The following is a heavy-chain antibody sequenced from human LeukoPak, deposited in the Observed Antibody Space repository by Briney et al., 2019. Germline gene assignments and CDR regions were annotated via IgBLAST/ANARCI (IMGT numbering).Heavy chain of an antibody. CDR3: ARDTGSYDLSFYFDY. CDR1: GDSISSYY. D-gene: IGHD1-26*01. J-gene: IGHJ4*02. Sequence: SETLSLTCTASGDSISSYYWNWIRQPAGKGLEWIGRIYTSRITNYNPSLKSRVTMSVDTSKNQFSLKLTSVTAADTAVYYCARDTGSYDLSFYFDYWGQGTLVTVSS. V-gene: IGHV4-4*07. CDR2: IYTSRIT.